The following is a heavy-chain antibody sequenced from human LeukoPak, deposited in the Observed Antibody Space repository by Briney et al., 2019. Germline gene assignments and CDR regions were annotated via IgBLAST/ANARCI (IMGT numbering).Heavy chain of an antibody. J-gene: IGHJ4*02. Sequence: ASVKVSRKVSGYTLTELSMHWVRQAPGKGLEWMGGFDPEDGETIYAQKFQGRVTMTEDTSTDIAYMELSSLRSEDTAVYYCAPVPGGFTQPLLFDYWGQGTLVTVSS. CDR2: FDPEDGET. CDR3: APVPGGFTQPLLFDY. D-gene: IGHD2-2*01. CDR1: GYTLTELS. V-gene: IGHV1-24*01.